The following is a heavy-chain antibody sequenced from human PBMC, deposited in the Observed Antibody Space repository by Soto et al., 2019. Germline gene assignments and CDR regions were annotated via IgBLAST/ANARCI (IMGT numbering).Heavy chain of an antibody. J-gene: IGHJ5*02. V-gene: IGHV4-30-2*01. CDR2: IYQSGVT. D-gene: IGHD6-19*01. CDR3: AGMPYTSGLSFDP. CDR1: GDSYSISTYS. Sequence: SETLSLTCNMSGDSYSISTYSWSWIRQPPGKALQWIGFIYQSGVTSYNPSLASRVSISLDRSNNQCSLKLKSVTAADTAVYFCAGMPYTSGLSFDPWGQGTLVTVSS.